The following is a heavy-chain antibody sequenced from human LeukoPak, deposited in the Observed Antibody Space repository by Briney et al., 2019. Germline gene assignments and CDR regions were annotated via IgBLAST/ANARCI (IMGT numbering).Heavy chain of an antibody. CDR2: IYHSGST. CDR3: ARDGNYGSGSYCY. CDR1: GGSISSSSYY. V-gene: IGHV4-39*07. D-gene: IGHD3-10*01. J-gene: IGHJ4*02. Sequence: KPSETLSLTCTVSGGSISSSSYYWGWIRQPPGKGLEWIGEIYHSGSTNYNPSLKSRVTISVDKSKNQFSLKLSSVTAADTAVYYCARDGNYGSGSYCYWGQGTLVTVSS.